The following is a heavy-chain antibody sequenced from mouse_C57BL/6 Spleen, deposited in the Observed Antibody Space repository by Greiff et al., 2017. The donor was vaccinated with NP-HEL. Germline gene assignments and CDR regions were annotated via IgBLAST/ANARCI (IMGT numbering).Heavy chain of an antibody. CDR2: ISDGGSYT. Sequence: EVKVEESGGGLVKPGGSLKLSCAASGFTFSSYAMSWVRQTPEKRLEWVATISDGGSYTYYPDNVKGRFTISRDNAKNNLYLQMSHLKSEDTAMYYCARAPSYGSSYDWYFDVWGTGTTVTVSS. D-gene: IGHD1-1*01. CDR3: ARAPSYGSSYDWYFDV. CDR1: GFTFSSYA. J-gene: IGHJ1*03. V-gene: IGHV5-4*03.